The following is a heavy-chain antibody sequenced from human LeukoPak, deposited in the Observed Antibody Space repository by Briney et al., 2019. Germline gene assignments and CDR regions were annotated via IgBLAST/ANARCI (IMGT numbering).Heavy chain of an antibody. V-gene: IGHV3-33*01. CDR2: IWYDGSNK. D-gene: IGHD4-17*01. CDR1: GFTFSTYG. CDR3: ARDQARGYGDYIDY. J-gene: IGHJ4*02. Sequence: GRSLRLSCAASGFTFSTYGMHWVRQAPGKGLECVAVIWYDGSNKHYGDSVKGRFTISRDNSKNTLYLQMNSLRVEDTAVYYCARDQARGYGDYIDYWGQGTLVTVSS.